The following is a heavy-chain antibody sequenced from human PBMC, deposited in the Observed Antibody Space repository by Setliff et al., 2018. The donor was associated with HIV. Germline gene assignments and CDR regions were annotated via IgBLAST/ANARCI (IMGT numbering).Heavy chain of an antibody. Sequence: SETLSLTCAVYGGSFSGYYWSWIRQPPGKGLEWIGEINHNEKTYYNPSLKSRVTISIDTSKNQFSLNLTSVTAADTAVYYCASRVYYYDSNNFLREEGFDPWGQGTLVTVSS. CDR2: INHNEKT. V-gene: IGHV4-34*01. D-gene: IGHD3-22*01. CDR1: GGSFSGYY. CDR3: ASRVYYYDSNNFLREEGFDP. J-gene: IGHJ5*02.